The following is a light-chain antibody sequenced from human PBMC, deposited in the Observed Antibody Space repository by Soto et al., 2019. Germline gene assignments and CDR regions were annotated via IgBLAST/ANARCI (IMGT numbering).Light chain of an antibody. V-gene: IGKV3-20*01. CDR2: GAS. Sequence: EIVMSQSPATLSVSPGERATLSCRASQSVSTYVAWYQQKPGQAPRLLIYGASSGATGLPDWFSGSGSGTDFTLTSRRLEQEDFAVYCRQQYSSPMTFGQGTKVDIK. J-gene: IGKJ1*01. CDR3: QQYSSPMT. CDR1: QSVSTY.